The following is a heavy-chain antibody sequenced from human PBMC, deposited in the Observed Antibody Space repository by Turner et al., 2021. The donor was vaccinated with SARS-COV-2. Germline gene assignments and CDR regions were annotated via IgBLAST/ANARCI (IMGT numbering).Heavy chain of an antibody. J-gene: IGHJ5*02. D-gene: IGHD1-1*01. CDR2: ISYDGSNK. CDR1: GFTFSSYA. V-gene: IGHV3-30*04. Sequence: QVQLVESGGGVVQPGRSLRLSCAASGFTFSSYAMHWVRQAPGKGLEWVAVISYDGSNKYYADSVKGRFTISRDYSKNTLYLQMNSLRAEDTAVYYCARNGPTNWFDPWGQGTLVTVS. CDR3: ARNGPTNWFDP.